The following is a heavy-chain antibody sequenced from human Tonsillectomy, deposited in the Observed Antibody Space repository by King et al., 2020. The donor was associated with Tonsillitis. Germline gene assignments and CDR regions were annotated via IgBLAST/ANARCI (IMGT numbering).Heavy chain of an antibody. V-gene: IGHV3-9*01. CDR3: AKDLTPGGADY. D-gene: IGHD3-16*01. CDR1: GFTLDSYA. Sequence: VQLVESGGGLVQPGRSLRLSCAGSGFTLDSYAMHWVRQAPGKGLEWVSGISLNSGRTGYADSVQGRFTISRDNAKNSLYLEMNSLRPEDTALYYCAKDLTPGGADYWGQGTLVTVSS. J-gene: IGHJ4*02. CDR2: ISLNSGRT.